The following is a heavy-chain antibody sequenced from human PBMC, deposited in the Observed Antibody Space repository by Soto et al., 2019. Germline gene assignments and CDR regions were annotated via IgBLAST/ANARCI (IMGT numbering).Heavy chain of an antibody. CDR1: GFTVSSSQ. D-gene: IGHD3-10*01. V-gene: IGHV3-53*01. Sequence: QLGGSLRLSCAASGFTVSSSQMTWVRQAPGKALEWVSLIFIGGTTQYAVSVKGRFTISRDYSRNTVFLQMNSLRAEATAVSYCVRLCPYAAGTYSFRNNRFDPWGQGTLVTVSS. J-gene: IGHJ5*02. CDR3: VRLCPYAAGTYSFRNNRFDP. CDR2: IFIGGTT.